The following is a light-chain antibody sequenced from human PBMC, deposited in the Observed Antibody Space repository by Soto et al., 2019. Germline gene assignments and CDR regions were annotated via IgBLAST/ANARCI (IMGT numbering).Light chain of an antibody. Sequence: QLTQSPSSLSASVGHRVTITCRASQGIRTDLGWYQQSPGKAPKVLIVGASTLQSGVPSRFSGSGSGTDFTLTISSLQPEDSATYYCHQYNSWPRGTFGPGTKVEIK. J-gene: IGKJ3*01. V-gene: IGKV1-6*01. CDR3: HQYNSWPRGT. CDR1: QGIRTD. CDR2: GAS.